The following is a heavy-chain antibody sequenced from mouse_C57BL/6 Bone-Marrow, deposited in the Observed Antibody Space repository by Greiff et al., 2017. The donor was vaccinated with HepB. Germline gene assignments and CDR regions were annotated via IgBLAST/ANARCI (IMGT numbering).Heavy chain of an antibody. CDR1: GFTFSDYG. Sequence: DVQLVESGGGLVKPGGSLKLSCAASGFTFSDYGMHWVRQAPEKGLEWVAYISSGSSTIYYADTVKGRFTISRDNAKNTLFLQMTSLRSEDTAMYYCARLYYDYDVGGYYYAMDYWGQGTSVTVSS. CDR2: ISSGSSTI. V-gene: IGHV5-17*01. J-gene: IGHJ4*01. CDR3: ARLYYDYDVGGYYYAMDY. D-gene: IGHD2-4*01.